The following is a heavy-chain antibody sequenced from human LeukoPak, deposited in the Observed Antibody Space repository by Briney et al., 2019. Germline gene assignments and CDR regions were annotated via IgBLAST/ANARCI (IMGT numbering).Heavy chain of an antibody. CDR3: ARGAYCGGDCYRPYFDY. V-gene: IGHV4-34*01. CDR2: INHSGST. CDR1: GGSFRGYY. D-gene: IGHD2-21*02. Sequence: SETLSLTCAVYGGSFRGYYWSWIRQPPGKGLEWIGEINHSGSTNYNPSLKGRGTISVDTSKTQFSLTLSSVTAADTAVYYCARGAYCGGDCYRPYFDYWGQGTLVTVSS. J-gene: IGHJ4*02.